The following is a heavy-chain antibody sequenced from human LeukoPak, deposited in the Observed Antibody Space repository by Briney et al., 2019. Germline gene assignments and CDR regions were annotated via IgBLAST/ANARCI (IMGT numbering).Heavy chain of an antibody. Sequence: ASVKVSCKASGYTFTSYDINWVRQATGQGLEWMGWMNPNSGNTGYAQKFQGRVTMTRNTSISTAYMELSSLRSEDTAVYYCARGTYYYGSGSYSWDYWGQGTLVTVSS. CDR1: GYTFTSYD. CDR3: ARGTYYYGSGSYSWDY. D-gene: IGHD3-10*01. J-gene: IGHJ4*02. V-gene: IGHV1-8*01. CDR2: MNPNSGNT.